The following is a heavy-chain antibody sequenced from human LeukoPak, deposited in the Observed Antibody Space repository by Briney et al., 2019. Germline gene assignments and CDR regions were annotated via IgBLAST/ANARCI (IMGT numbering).Heavy chain of an antibody. CDR3: ARDWGYYYGSGSYSYYFDY. J-gene: IGHJ4*02. D-gene: IGHD3-10*01. CDR2: ISSSGST. Sequence: SETLSLTCTVSGDSISSGDYYWSWIRQPAGKGLEWIGRISSSGSTNYNPSLKSRVTMSVDTSKNQFSLKLSSVTAADTAVYYCARDWGYYYGSGSYSYYFDYWGQGTLVTVSS. CDR1: GDSISSGDYY. V-gene: IGHV4-61*02.